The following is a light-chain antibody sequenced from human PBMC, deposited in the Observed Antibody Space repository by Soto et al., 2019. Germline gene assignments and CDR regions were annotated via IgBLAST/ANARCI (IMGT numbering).Light chain of an antibody. CDR1: SSDVGNYKY. Sequence: QSVLTQPASVSGSPGQSITISCTGTSSDVGNYKYVSWYQQHPGKAPRVMIYEVSNRPSGVSNRFSGSKSGNTASLTISGLQAEDEADYYCSSYRITINLIVLGTGTKVTVL. CDR3: SSYRITINLIV. CDR2: EVS. V-gene: IGLV2-14*01. J-gene: IGLJ1*01.